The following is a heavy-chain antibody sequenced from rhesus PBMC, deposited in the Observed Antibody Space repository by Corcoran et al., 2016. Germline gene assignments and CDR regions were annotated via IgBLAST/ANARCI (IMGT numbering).Heavy chain of an antibody. CDR2: ISLRGRT. J-gene: IGHJ6*01. CDR1: GLSRSRSANY. D-gene: IGHD6-13*01. V-gene: IGHV4-122*02. Sequence: DSAPGLVRPETTLSRTCAASGLSRSRSANYWSWSRPTTGSRLVWVVSISLRGRTSTNPALQSPTTLSRDTSNNPFSLKLRSGTAADTACYYCAGGWKRRGMNSGLDSWGQGVAVTVS. CDR3: AGGWKRRGMNSGLDS.